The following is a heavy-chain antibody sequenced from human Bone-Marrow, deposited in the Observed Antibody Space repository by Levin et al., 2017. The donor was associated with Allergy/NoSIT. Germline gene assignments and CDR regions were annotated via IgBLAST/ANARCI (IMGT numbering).Heavy chain of an antibody. CDR2: VIPLYSST. V-gene: IGHV1-69*06. D-gene: IGHD3-16*01. CDR3: ARDRKRRAIGSKDSSQSRRYEKYYGMDV. Sequence: PGGSLRLSCKTSGGAFSGYAITWVRQAPGQGLEWLGGVIPLYSSTNYAQKFQGRVTITADKSANTVYMELSSLKSDDSAVYYCARDRKRRAIGSKDSSQSRRYEKYYGMDVWGQGTTVIVSS. J-gene: IGHJ6*02. CDR1: GGAFSGYA.